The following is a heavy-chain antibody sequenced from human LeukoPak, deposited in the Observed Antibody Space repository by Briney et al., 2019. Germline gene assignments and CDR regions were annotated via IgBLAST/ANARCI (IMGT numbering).Heavy chain of an antibody. CDR1: GFTFSSYA. V-gene: IGHV3-23*01. CDR2: INGNGGTT. D-gene: IGHD3-9*01. Sequence: PGGSLRLSCAASGFTFSSYALSWVRQAPGKGLEWVSTINGNGGTTYYADSVKGRFTISRDNSRHTLYLQMNSLRAEDTAVYYCASLREHYDILTGYYGFDYWGQGTLVTVSS. CDR3: ASLREHYDILTGYYGFDY. J-gene: IGHJ4*02.